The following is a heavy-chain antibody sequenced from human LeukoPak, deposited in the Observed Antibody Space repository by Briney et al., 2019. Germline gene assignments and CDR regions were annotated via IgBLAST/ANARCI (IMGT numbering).Heavy chain of an antibody. D-gene: IGHD3-22*01. CDR1: GYSFTTYW. J-gene: IGHJ4*02. CDR3: ARRGVYYDSSGYYADYYFDY. Sequence: GESLKISCQGSGYSFTTYWIGWVRQMPGKGLEWMGIIYPGDSDTRYSPSFQGQVTISADKSISTAYLQWSSLKASDTAMYYCARRGVYYDSSGYYADYYFDYWGQGTLVTVSS. CDR2: IYPGDSDT. V-gene: IGHV5-51*01.